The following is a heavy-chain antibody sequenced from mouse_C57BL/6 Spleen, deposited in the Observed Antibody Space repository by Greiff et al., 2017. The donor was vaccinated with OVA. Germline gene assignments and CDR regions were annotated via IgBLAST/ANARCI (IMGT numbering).Heavy chain of an antibody. J-gene: IGHJ2*01. Sequence: EVKVVESEGGLVQPGSSMKLSCTASGFTFSDYYMAWVRQVPEKGLEWVANINYDGSSTYYLDSLKSRFIISRDNAKNILYLQMSSLKSEDTATYYCARGGYEGFDYWGQGTTLTVSS. V-gene: IGHV5-16*01. D-gene: IGHD2-10*02. CDR2: INYDGSST. CDR3: ARGGYEGFDY. CDR1: GFTFSDYY.